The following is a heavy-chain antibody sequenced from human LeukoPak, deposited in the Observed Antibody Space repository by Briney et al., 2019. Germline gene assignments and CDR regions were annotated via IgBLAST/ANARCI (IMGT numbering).Heavy chain of an antibody. J-gene: IGHJ4*02. CDR2: INPSGGST. Sequence: ASVKVSCKASGYPFINYYMHWVRQAPGQGLEWMGIINPSGGSTSYAQKFQGRVTMTRDTSTSTVYMELSSLRSEDTAVYYCARDIVVVPAAGMDYWGQGTLVTVSS. V-gene: IGHV1-46*01. D-gene: IGHD2-2*01. CDR1: GYPFINYY. CDR3: ARDIVVVPAAGMDY.